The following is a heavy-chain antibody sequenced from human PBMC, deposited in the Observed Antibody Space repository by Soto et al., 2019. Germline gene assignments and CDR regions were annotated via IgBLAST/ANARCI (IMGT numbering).Heavy chain of an antibody. Sequence: ASVKVSCKASGYSFTSYSIHWVRQAPGQRLEWMGWISVGNGNTKYSQKFRGRVTITRDTSASTAYMELSSLISEDTAVYYCARKELDTSMVPLAEYILHWGQGTLVTVSS. CDR3: ARKELDTSMVPLAEYILH. V-gene: IGHV1-3*01. CDR2: ISVGNGNT. CDR1: GYSFTSYS. D-gene: IGHD5-18*01. J-gene: IGHJ1*01.